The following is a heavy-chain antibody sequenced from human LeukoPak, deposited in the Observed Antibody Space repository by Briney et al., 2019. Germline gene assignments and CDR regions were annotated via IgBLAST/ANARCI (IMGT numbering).Heavy chain of an antibody. CDR2: ISAYNGNT. D-gene: IGHD6-13*01. CDR3: ARYPLSYSGNWHYYFDY. Sequence: ASVKVSCKASGYTFTSYGISWVRQAPGQGLEWMGWISAYNGNTNYAQNLQDRVFMNTDTSTSTAYMELRSLRSDDTAVYYCARYPLSYSGNWHYYFDYWGQRTLVTVSS. V-gene: IGHV1-18*04. CDR1: GYTFTSYG. J-gene: IGHJ4*02.